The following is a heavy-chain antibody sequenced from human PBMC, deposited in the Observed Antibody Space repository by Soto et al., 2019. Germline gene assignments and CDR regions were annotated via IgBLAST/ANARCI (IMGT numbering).Heavy chain of an antibody. D-gene: IGHD1-26*01. V-gene: IGHV3-30*18. CDR3: AKDLAVGATYYYYGMDV. CDR2: ISYDGSNK. CDR1: GFTFSSYG. Sequence: GGSLRLSCAASGFTFSSYGMHWVRQAPGKGLEWVAVISYDGSNKYYADSVKGRFTISRDNSKNTLYLQMNSLRAEDTAVYYCAKDLAVGATYYYYGMDVWGQGTTVTVS. J-gene: IGHJ6*02.